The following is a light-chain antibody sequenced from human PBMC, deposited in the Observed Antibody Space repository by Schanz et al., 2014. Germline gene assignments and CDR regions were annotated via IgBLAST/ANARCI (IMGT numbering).Light chain of an antibody. CDR1: SSDVGSYNL. J-gene: IGLJ1*01. V-gene: IGLV2-23*01. CDR3: CSYAGSNMFV. CDR2: EGT. Sequence: QSALTQPASVSGSPGQSITISCTGTSSDVGSYNLVSWYQQHPGEAPKLLIYEGTKRPSGVSYRFSGSKSGNTASLTISGLQGEDEADYYCCSYAGSNMFVFGSGTKLTVL.